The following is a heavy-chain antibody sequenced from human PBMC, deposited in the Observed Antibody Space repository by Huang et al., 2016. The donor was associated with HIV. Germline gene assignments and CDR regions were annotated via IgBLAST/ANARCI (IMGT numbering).Heavy chain of an antibody. J-gene: IGHJ4*02. CDR2: IYYRGST. Sequence: QLQLQESGPGLVKPSETLSLTCTVSGGSIRSDNYYWGWIRQPPGKGLEWIGIIYYRGSTSYNPSLKSRVTITVDTSKNPFSLKMRSVTAADTAVYYCARLPGSITMIRGVITDPYWGQGTLVTVSS. V-gene: IGHV4-39*01. CDR3: ARLPGSITMIRGVITDPY. D-gene: IGHD3-10*01. CDR1: GGSIRSDNYY.